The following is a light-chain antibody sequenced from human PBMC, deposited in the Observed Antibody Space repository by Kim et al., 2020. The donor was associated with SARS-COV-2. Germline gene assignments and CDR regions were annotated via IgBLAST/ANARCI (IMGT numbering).Light chain of an antibody. V-gene: IGLV1-40*01. J-gene: IGLJ3*02. CDR3: QSYDSSLTGTWV. CDR1: SSNIGAGYD. CDR2: ANS. Sequence: QSVLTQPPSVSGAPGQRITIPCTGGSSNIGAGYDVHWYQQLPGTAPKLLIFANSLRPSGVPDRFSGSKSGTSASLAITGLQAEDEADYYCQSYDSSLTGTWVFGGGTQLTVL.